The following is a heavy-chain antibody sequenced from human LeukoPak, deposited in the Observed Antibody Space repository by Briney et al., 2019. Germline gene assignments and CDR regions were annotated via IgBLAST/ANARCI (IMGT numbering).Heavy chain of an antibody. CDR3: AKDGGRYGDYDY. J-gene: IGHJ4*02. CDR1: GFTFSSYA. V-gene: IGHV3-30*04. CDR2: ISYDGSNK. Sequence: PGGSLRLSCAASGFTFSSYAMHWVRQAPGKGLEWVAVISYDGSNKYYADSVKGRFTISRDNSKNTLYLQMNSLRAEDTAVYYCAKDGGRYGDYDYWGQGTLVTVSS. D-gene: IGHD4-17*01.